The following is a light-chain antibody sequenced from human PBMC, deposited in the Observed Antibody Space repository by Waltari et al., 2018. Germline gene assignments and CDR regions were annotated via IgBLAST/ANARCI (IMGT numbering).Light chain of an antibody. J-gene: IGKJ1*01. Sequence: EIVMTQSPATLSVSPGERATLSCRASQIVSSNLAWYQQKPGQAPRLLIYTASTRATGIPARFSGSGSGTEFTLTISSMQSEDFAVYYCQQYNNWLWTFGQGTKVEIK. CDR2: TAS. CDR3: QQYNNWLWT. V-gene: IGKV3-15*01. CDR1: QIVSSN.